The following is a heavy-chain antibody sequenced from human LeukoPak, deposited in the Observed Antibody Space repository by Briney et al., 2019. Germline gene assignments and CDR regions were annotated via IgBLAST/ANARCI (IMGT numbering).Heavy chain of an antibody. J-gene: IGHJ5*02. Sequence: PGRSLRLSCAASGFTFSSYGMHWVRQAPGKGLEWVAVISYDGSNKYYADSVKGRFTISRDNSKNTLYLQMNSLRAEDTAVYYCARGFSITGTGEFDPWGQGTLVTVSS. CDR2: ISYDGSNK. CDR3: ARGFSITGTGEFDP. CDR1: GFTFSSYG. D-gene: IGHD1-20*01. V-gene: IGHV3-30*03.